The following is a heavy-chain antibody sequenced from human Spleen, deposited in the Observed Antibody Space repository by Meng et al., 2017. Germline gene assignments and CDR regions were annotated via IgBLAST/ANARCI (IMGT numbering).Heavy chain of an antibody. V-gene: IGHV4-61*01. Sequence: SETLSLTCTVSGDSVSSGSYYWSWVRQPPGKGLEWIGYIYYSGSTNYNPSLKSRVTISVDTSKNQFSLKLSSVTAADTAVYYCARDSGYNYGYDEWGQGTLVTVSS. CDR2: IYYSGST. CDR3: ARDSGYNYGYDE. J-gene: IGHJ4*02. CDR1: GDSVSSGSYY. D-gene: IGHD5-18*01.